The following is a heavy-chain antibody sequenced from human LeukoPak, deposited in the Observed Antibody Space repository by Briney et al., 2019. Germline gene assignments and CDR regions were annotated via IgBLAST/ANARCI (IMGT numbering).Heavy chain of an antibody. D-gene: IGHD5-18*01. CDR3: ARTTAMVDY. CDR1: GGPISSGSYY. V-gene: IGHV4-61*02. CDR2: IYTSGST. J-gene: IGHJ4*02. Sequence: PSQTLSLTCTVSGGPISSGSYYWSWIRQPAGKGLEWIGRIYTSGSTNYNPSLKSRVTISVDTSKNQFSLKLSSVTAADTAVYYCARTTAMVDYWGQGTLVTVSS.